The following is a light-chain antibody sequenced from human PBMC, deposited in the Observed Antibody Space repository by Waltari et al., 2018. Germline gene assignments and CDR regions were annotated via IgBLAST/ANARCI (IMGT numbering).Light chain of an antibody. CDR3: QTGGHGTWV. CDR2: VNSDGSH. V-gene: IGLV4-69*01. J-gene: IGLJ3*02. Sequence: QLVLTQSPSASASLGASVRPTCTLSSGHSSNVIAWHQQQPEKGPRYWMRVNSDGSHSKGDAIPDRVSVSSSGAERYLPISSLQSEDEADYYCQTGGHGTWVFGGGTKLTVL. CDR1: SGHSSNV.